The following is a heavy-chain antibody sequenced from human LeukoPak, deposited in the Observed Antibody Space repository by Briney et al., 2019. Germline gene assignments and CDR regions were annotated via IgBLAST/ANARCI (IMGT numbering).Heavy chain of an antibody. V-gene: IGHV3-74*01. Sequence: GGSLRLSCAASGFSFSTYWMNWVRQAPGKGLVWVSHTNTDGSSADYADSVKGRFTISRDNAKNTLHLQVNSLRAEDTAVYYCAGWTPSLRAFDIWGQGTMVTVSS. CDR3: AGWTPSLRAFDI. D-gene: IGHD3/OR15-3a*01. CDR2: TNTDGSSA. CDR1: GFSFSTYW. J-gene: IGHJ3*02.